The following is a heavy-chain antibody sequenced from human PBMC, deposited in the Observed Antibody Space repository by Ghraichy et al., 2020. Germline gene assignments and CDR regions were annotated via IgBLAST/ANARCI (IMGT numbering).Heavy chain of an antibody. V-gene: IGHV3-23*01. D-gene: IGHD2-21*02. CDR1: GFTFSSYA. J-gene: IGHJ6*02. Sequence: GGSLRLSCAASGFTFSSYAMSWVRQAPGKGLEWVSAISGSGGSTYYADSVKGRFTISRDNSKNTLYLQMNSLRAEDTAVYYCAKAGSVVTAYYYYYGMDVWGQGTTVTVSS. CDR2: ISGSGGST. CDR3: AKAGSVVTAYYYYYGMDV.